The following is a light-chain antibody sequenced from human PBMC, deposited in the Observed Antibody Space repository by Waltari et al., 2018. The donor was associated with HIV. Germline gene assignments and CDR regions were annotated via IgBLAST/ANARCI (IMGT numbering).Light chain of an antibody. J-gene: IGLJ3*02. Sequence: QLVLTQSPSASASLGASVNLTCLLSSGPSSFAIAWHQQQPAKGPRFLVKVNGDGSHNRGEGVPSRFSGSSSGPERYLTISSLQSEDEADYYCQTWGTGIWVFGGGTKLTVL. CDR3: QTWGTGIWV. V-gene: IGLV4-69*01. CDR2: VNGDGSH. CDR1: SGPSSFA.